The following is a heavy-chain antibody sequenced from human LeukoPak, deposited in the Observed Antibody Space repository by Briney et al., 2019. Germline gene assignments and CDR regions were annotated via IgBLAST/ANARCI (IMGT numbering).Heavy chain of an antibody. Sequence: PSETLSLTCAVYGGSFSGYYWSWIRQPPGKGLEWIGEINHSGSTNYNPSPKSRVTISVDTSKNQFSLKLSSVTAADTAVYYCARGITMVRGDGNWFDPWGQGTLVTVSS. V-gene: IGHV4-34*01. D-gene: IGHD3-10*01. CDR3: ARGITMVRGDGNWFDP. CDR1: GGSFSGYY. J-gene: IGHJ5*02. CDR2: INHSGST.